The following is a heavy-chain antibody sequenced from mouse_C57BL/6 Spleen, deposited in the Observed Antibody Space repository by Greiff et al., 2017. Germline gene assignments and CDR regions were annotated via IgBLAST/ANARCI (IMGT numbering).Heavy chain of an antibody. Sequence: VNVVESGAELVKPGASVKLSCKASGYTFTEYTIHWVKQRSGQGLEWIGWFYPGSGSIKYNEKFKDKATLTADKSSSTCYMELSRLTSADSAVYFCARHGYSNYGGYYAMDYWGQGTSVTVSS. CDR3: ARHGYSNYGGYYAMDY. D-gene: IGHD2-5*01. CDR1: GYTFTEYT. J-gene: IGHJ4*01. V-gene: IGHV1-62-2*01. CDR2: FYPGSGSI.